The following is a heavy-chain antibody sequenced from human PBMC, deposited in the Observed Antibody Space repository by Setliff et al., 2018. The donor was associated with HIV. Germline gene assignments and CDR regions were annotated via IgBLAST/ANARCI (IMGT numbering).Heavy chain of an antibody. D-gene: IGHD5-18*01. J-gene: IGHJ4*02. Sequence: SETLSLTCSVSSFSISTGYYWGWIRQPPGRGLEWIGSISHSGTTLYNPSLETRIAISVDTSMNQFSLKLRSVTAADTAVYYCARVVNSYVEYWDQGILVTVSS. CDR3: ARVVNSYVEY. V-gene: IGHV4-38-2*02. CDR1: SFSISTGYY. CDR2: ISHSGTT.